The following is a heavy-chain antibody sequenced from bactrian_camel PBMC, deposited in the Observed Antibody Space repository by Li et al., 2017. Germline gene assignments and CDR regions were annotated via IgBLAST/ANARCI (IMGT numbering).Heavy chain of an antibody. CDR1: EDSGSNKC. CDR3: AAGPAGWGGTCSVSASAYYF. CDR2: IYTGGNNL. D-gene: IGHD5*01. Sequence: HVQLVESGGGSVQAGGSLRLSCAGSEDSGSNKCRAWFRQAPGKEREGIAAIYTGGNNLVYADSLKGRFTISKDNAKNTVDLQMDRLNAEDTAMYFCAAGPAGWGGTCSVSASAYYFWGQGTQVTVS. V-gene: IGHV3S54*01. J-gene: IGHJ4*01.